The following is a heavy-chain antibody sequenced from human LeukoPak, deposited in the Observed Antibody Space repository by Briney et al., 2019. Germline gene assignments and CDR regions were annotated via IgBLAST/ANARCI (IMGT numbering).Heavy chain of an antibody. J-gene: IGHJ4*02. CDR2: INWDGGST. Sequence: GGSLRLSCEASGFKFDDYAMNWVRQAPGKGLEWVSLINWDGGSTYYADSVKGRFTISRDNSKNSLYLQMNSLRPEDTALYYCAKDMDYRSGWAGYFDYWGQGTLVSVSS. CDR1: GFKFDDYA. V-gene: IGHV3-43D*03. D-gene: IGHD6-19*01. CDR3: AKDMDYRSGWAGYFDY.